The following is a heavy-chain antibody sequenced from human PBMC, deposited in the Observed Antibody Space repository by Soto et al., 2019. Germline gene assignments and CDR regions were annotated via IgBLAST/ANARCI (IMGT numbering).Heavy chain of an antibody. CDR1: GGSINSDDSF. J-gene: IGHJ5*02. D-gene: IGHD3-22*01. CDR3: ARAVDEYYYDSSGYNWFDP. V-gene: IGHV4-39*07. CDR2: LYYGGST. Sequence: PSETLSLTCSVSGGSINSDDSFWGWVRQSPGKGLEWIGSLYYGGSTYYNPSLKSRVTISVDRSKNQFSLKLSSVTAADTAVYYCARAVDEYYYDSSGYNWFDPWGQGTLVTVSS.